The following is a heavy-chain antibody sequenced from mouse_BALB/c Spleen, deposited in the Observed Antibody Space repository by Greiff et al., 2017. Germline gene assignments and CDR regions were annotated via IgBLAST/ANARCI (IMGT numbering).Heavy chain of an antibody. V-gene: IGHV1-15*01. D-gene: IGHD1-1*01. Sequence: QVQLKQSGAELVRPGATVTLSCKASGYTFTDYEMHWVKQTPVHGLEWIGAIDPETGGTAYNQKFKGKATLTADKSSSTAYMELRSLTSEDSAVYYCTRITTVGARAMDYWGQGTSVTVSS. J-gene: IGHJ4*01. CDR2: IDPETGGT. CDR3: TRITTVGARAMDY. CDR1: GYTFTDYE.